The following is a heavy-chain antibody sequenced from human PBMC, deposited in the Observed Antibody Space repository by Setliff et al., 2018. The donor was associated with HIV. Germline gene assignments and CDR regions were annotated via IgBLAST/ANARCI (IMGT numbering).Heavy chain of an antibody. Sequence: SETLSLTCVVSGYSISSSNWWGLIRQPPGKGLEWIGYINHNELTYYNPSLKSRIIMSVDTSKKQLSLKLSSVTAVDTAVYFCARISNGFEPNAFDTWGLGTMVTVSS. CDR3: ARISNGFEPNAFDT. CDR2: INHNELT. D-gene: IGHD3-22*01. CDR1: GYSISSSNW. J-gene: IGHJ3*02. V-gene: IGHV4-28*01.